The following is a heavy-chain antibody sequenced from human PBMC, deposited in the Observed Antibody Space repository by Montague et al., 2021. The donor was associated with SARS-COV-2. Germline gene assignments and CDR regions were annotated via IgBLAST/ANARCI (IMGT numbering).Heavy chain of an antibody. Sequence: SAISGDSVSSNIATWNWIRQSPSRGLEWLGGTYYRSKWYNDYAESVKSRITIDPDTSKHQFSLHLNSVTPEDTAVYYCARIPVGSKYYFDFWGQGTLVTVSS. J-gene: IGHJ4*02. CDR1: GDSVSSNIAT. CDR3: ARIPVGSKYYFDF. CDR2: TYYRSKWYN. V-gene: IGHV6-1*01. D-gene: IGHD2-2*01.